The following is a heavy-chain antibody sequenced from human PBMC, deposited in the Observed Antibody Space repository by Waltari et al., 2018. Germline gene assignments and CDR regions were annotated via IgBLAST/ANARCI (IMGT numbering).Heavy chain of an antibody. CDR1: GFTFSNYD. CDR2: ITGSKSARPGIT. CDR3: AKRGGVAPGTGYFDY. J-gene: IGHJ4*02. D-gene: IGHD3-9*01. Sequence: EVQLLESGGGLVQPGGSLRLSCSASGFTFSNYDISWVRRAPGEGLEWVAAITGSKSARPGITCCKGSLKGRCTISRDNSRNTAYLQMNSLRVDDTAVYYCAKRGGVAPGTGYFDYWGQGAPVTVSS. V-gene: IGHV3-23*01.